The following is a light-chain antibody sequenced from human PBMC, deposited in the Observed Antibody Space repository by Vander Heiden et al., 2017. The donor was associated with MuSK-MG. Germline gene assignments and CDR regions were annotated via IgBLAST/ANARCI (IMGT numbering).Light chain of an antibody. CDR1: TSNSGAGYD. V-gene: IGLV1-40*01. CDR3: QSYDSSLSGSNVV. J-gene: IGLJ2*01. CDR2: GNS. Sequence: QSVLPQPPALPGAPGQRVTIPCTCSTSNSGAGYDVNWYQQLPGTAPKLLISGNSDRPSGVPDRFSGSKSGTSASLAITGLQAEDEADYYCQSYDSSLSGSNVVFGGGTKLTVL.